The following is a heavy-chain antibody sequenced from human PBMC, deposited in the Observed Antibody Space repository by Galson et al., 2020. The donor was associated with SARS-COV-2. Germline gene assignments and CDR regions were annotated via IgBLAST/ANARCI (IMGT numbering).Heavy chain of an antibody. CDR2: IWYDGSNK. D-gene: IGHD4-17*01. V-gene: IGHV3-33*01. CDR1: GFTFSSYG. J-gene: IGHJ4*02. CDR3: ARGYFYGDYLDY. Sequence: GGSLRLSCAASGFTFSSYGMHWVRQAPGKGLEWVAVIWYDGSNKYYADSVKGRFTISRDNSKNTLYLQMNSLRAEDTAVYYCARGYFYGDYLDYWGQGTLVTVSS.